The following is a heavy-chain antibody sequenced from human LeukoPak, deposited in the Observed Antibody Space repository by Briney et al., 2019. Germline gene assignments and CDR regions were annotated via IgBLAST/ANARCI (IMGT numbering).Heavy chain of an antibody. J-gene: IGHJ4*02. Sequence: GGSLRLSCAASGFTFSSYSMNWVRQAPGKGLEWFSHINSNSKTIYYTDSVKGRFTISRDNAKNSLYLQMNSLRAEDTAVYYCARDYPRSFSSDYWGQGTLVTVSS. D-gene: IGHD3-3*02. CDR3: ARDYPRSFSSDY. CDR1: GFTFSSYS. V-gene: IGHV3-48*01. CDR2: INSNSKTI.